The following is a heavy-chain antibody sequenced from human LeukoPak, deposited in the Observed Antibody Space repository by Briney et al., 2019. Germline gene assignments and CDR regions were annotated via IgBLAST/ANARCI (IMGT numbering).Heavy chain of an antibody. CDR3: AKPPVTALLWYFAL. CDR2: ISGGGVDT. J-gene: IGHJ2*01. Sequence: GGSLRLSCAASGFAFSSYGMTWVRQAPGKGLEWVSAISGGGVDTYYTDSVKGRFTISRDNSKNTLYLQMNSLRAEDTAIYYCAKPPVTALLWYFALWGRGTLVTVSS. CDR1: GFAFSSYG. V-gene: IGHV3-23*01. D-gene: IGHD4-17*01.